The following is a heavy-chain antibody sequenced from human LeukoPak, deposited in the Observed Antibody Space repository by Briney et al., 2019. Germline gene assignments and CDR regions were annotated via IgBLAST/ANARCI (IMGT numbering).Heavy chain of an antibody. Sequence: SETLSLTCSVSGYSISSGYYWGWIRQPPGKGLEWIGYIYYSGSTNYNPSLKSRVTISVDTSKNQFSLKLSSVTAADTAVYYCASQDSSGWYAGAFDIWGQGTMVTVSS. D-gene: IGHD6-19*01. V-gene: IGHV4-38-2*02. CDR3: ASQDSSGWYAGAFDI. CDR1: GYSISSGYY. J-gene: IGHJ3*02. CDR2: IYYSGST.